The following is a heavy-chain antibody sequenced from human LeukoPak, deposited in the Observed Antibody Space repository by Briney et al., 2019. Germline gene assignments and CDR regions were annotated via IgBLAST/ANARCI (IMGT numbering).Heavy chain of an antibody. J-gene: IGHJ4*02. D-gene: IGHD3-16*02. V-gene: IGHV1-2*02. CDR1: GYTFTGYY. CDR3: ARDLQTGGMIAFGGVITPGDY. Sequence: ASVKVSCKASGYTFTGYYMHWVRQAPGQGLEWMGWINPNSGGTNYAQKFQGRVTMTRDTSIRTAYMELSRLRSDDTAVYYCARDLQTGGMIAFGGVITPGDYWGQGTLVTVSS. CDR2: INPNSGGT.